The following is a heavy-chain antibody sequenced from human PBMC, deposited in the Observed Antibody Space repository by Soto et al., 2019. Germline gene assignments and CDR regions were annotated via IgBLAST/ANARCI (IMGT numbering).Heavy chain of an antibody. CDR1: GYTFTGYA. CDR2: ISXXNGNT. V-gene: IGHV1-18*01. J-gene: IGHJ4*02. CDR3: XXXXXXXGDYGLSLGY. D-gene: IGHD4-17*01. Sequence: QVQLVQSGAEVKKPGASVKVACRASGYTFTGYAFSWVRQAPGQGLEWMGWISXXNGNTKYAQKFQDRLTMTTDTXXXXXXXXXXXXXXXXXXXXXXXXXXXXXGDYGLSLGYWGQGTLVTVSS.